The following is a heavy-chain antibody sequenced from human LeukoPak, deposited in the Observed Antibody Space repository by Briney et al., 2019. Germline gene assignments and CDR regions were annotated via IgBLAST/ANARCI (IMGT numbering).Heavy chain of an antibody. V-gene: IGHV1-18*01. Sequence: ASVKVSCKGSGYTFSSYGISWGRQGPGQGVEWIGWISAYNGNTNYAQKLQGRVTMTTDTSTTTAYMELRSLRSDDTAVYYCARDQSIAVAGLIDYWGQGTLVTVSS. CDR1: GYTFSSYG. CDR2: ISAYNGNT. D-gene: IGHD6-19*01. J-gene: IGHJ4*02. CDR3: ARDQSIAVAGLIDY.